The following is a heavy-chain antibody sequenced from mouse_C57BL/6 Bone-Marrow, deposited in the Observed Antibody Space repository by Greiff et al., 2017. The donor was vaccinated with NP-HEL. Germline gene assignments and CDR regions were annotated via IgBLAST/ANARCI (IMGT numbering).Heavy chain of an antibody. V-gene: IGHV1-59*01. CDR2: IDPSDSYT. CDR3: ARGRFAY. Sequence: QVQLQQPGAELVRPGTSVKLSCKASGYTFTSYWMHWVKQRPGQGLEWIGVIDPSDSYTTYNQKIKGKATLTVDTSSSTAYLQLSSLTSEDSAVYYCARGRFAYWGQGTLVTVSA. J-gene: IGHJ3*01. CDR1: GYTFTSYW.